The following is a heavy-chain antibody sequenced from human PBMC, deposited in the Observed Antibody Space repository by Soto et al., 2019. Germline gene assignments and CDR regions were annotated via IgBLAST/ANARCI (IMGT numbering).Heavy chain of an antibody. Sequence: GGSLRLSCTPSGFTFSAYGMHWVRQAPGKGLEWVAAISHDGTNKYYGDSVRGRFTISRDNSKNTLYLQMNTLRNEDTAVYYCAKESRSSAVTATRVYGMDVWGQGTTVTVSS. D-gene: IGHD2-21*02. CDR2: ISHDGTNK. V-gene: IGHV3-30*18. CDR1: GFTFSAYG. J-gene: IGHJ6*02. CDR3: AKESRSSAVTATRVYGMDV.